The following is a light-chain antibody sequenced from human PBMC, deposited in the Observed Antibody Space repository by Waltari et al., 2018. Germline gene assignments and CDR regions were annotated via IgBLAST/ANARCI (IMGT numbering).Light chain of an antibody. CDR3: NTRDMSGDVV. J-gene: IGLJ2*01. CDR1: SLRIYY. V-gene: IGLV3-19*01. CDR2: GKN. Sequence: SSELSQDPAVSVALGQTVRITCQGDSLRIYYASWIRQKPGQSPVLFIYGKNNRPSGIPDRFSASSSGNTASLTITGARAEDEADYYCNTRDMSGDVVFGGGTKLTVL.